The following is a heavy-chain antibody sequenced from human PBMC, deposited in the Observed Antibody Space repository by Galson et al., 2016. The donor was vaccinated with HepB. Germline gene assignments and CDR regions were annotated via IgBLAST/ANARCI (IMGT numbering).Heavy chain of an antibody. J-gene: IGHJ4*02. Sequence: VKPTQTLTLTCSVSGISVTTFEVGVGWIRQSPGKAPEWLAIIYWDDEDRYSPSLKSRLTITRDTSKNQVVLTMINMDPEDTATYYCAHRGRTRYFDTWGQGTLVTVSS. CDR2: IYWDDED. D-gene: IGHD3/OR15-3a*01. CDR3: AHRGRTRYFDT. V-gene: IGHV2-5*02. CDR1: GISVTTFEVG.